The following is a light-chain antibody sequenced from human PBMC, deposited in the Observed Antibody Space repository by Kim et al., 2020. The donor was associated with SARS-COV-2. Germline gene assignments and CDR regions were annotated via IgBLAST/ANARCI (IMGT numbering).Light chain of an antibody. CDR3: QQSYGIPWT. Sequence: DIQMTQSPSSLSESVGDTVTITCRASQGISNALAWYQHKPGKAPKLLLYGASTLQSGVPSRFSGSGSGTDYTLTISSLQPEDLGTLYCQQSYGIPWTFGQGTKVDIK. CDR2: GAS. J-gene: IGKJ1*01. CDR1: QGISNA. V-gene: IGKV1-NL1*01.